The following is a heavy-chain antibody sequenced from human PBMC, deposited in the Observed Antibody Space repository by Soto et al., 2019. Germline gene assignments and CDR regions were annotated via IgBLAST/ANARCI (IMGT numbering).Heavy chain of an antibody. D-gene: IGHD6-6*01. CDR1: GFTFSSYE. V-gene: IGHV3-48*03. Sequence: GGSLRLSCAASGFTFSSYEMNWVRQAPGKGLEWVSYISSSGSTIYYADSVKGRFTISRDNAKNSLYLQMNSLRAEDTAVYYCARSMAYYYYYGMDVWGQGTTVTVSS. J-gene: IGHJ6*02. CDR2: ISSSGSTI. CDR3: ARSMAYYYYYGMDV.